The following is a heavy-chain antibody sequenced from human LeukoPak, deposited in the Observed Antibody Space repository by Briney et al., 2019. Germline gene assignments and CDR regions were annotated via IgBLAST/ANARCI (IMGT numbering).Heavy chain of an antibody. D-gene: IGHD3-10*01. CDR2: IYSGGST. J-gene: IGHJ4*02. Sequence: GGSLRLSCAASGLTVSSNYMSWVRQAPGKGLEWVSLIYSGGSTYFADSVKGRFTISRDNSKNTLYLQMNSLRAEDTAVYYCARSGGSGSYHAYFDFWGQGTLVTVSS. CDR1: GLTVSSNY. CDR3: ARSGGSGSYHAYFDF. V-gene: IGHV3-66*01.